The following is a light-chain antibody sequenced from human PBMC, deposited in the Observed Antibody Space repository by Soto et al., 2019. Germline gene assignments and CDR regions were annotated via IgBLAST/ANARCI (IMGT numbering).Light chain of an antibody. CDR1: QSVKTF. CDR3: QQRSNWPPIT. CDR2: DAS. J-gene: IGKJ5*01. Sequence: EIVLTQSPATLSLSPGESATLSCMARQSVKTFLVWYQQRPGQAPRRLIHDASHRAAGIPARFSGSGFGTDFTLTISSLEPEDAAVYYCQQRSNWPPITFGQGTRLEIK. V-gene: IGKV3-11*01.